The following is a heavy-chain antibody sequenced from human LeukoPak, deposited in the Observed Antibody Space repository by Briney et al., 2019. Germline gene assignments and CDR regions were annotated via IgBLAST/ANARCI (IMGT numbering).Heavy chain of an antibody. CDR3: ARVPLRDCSSTSCLRYFYMDV. CDR1: GGSIISYY. CDR2: IYYTGST. V-gene: IGHV4-59*01. D-gene: IGHD2-2*01. Sequence: SETLSLTCTVSGGSIISYYWTWIRQPPGKGLEWIGYIYYTGSTNYTPSLKSRVTISVDTSKNQFSLKLSSVTAADTAVYYCARVPLRDCSSTSCLRYFYMDVWCKGTTVTVS. J-gene: IGHJ6*03.